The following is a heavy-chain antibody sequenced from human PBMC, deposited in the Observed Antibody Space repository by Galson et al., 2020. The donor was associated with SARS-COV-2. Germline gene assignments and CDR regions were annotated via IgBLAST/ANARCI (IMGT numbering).Heavy chain of an antibody. CDR2: VLSSGST. CDR1: GGSISSGTYY. J-gene: IGHJ4*02. Sequence: SQTLSLTCTVSGGSISSGTYYWTWIRQPAGKGLEWIGRVLSSGSTNYNPSLKSRVSISIDTSKNEFSLRLSSVTAADTAVYYCARGDYYGSVPLRHWGQGTLVSVSS. D-gene: IGHD3-10*01. CDR3: ARGDYYGSVPLRH. V-gene: IGHV4-61*02.